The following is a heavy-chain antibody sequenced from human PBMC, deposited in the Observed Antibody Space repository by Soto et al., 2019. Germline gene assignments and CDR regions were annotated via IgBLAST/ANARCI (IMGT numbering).Heavy chain of an antibody. J-gene: IGHJ6*02. D-gene: IGHD4-17*01. CDR3: ARDRRRGDYGAYKYYGMDV. Sequence: ASETLSLTCTVSGGSISSGDYYWSWIRQPPGKGLEWIGYIYYSGSTYYNPSLKSRVTISVDTSKNQFSLKLSSVTAADTAVYYCARDRRRGDYGAYKYYGMDVWGQGTTVTVSS. V-gene: IGHV4-30-4*01. CDR2: IYYSGST. CDR1: GGSISSGDYY.